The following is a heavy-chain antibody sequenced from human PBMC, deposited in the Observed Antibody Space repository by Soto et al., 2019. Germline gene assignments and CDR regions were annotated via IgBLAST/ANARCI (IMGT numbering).Heavy chain of an antibody. V-gene: IGHV3-66*01. CDR1: GFTVSSHY. J-gene: IGHJ2*01. CDR2: IYSGGST. Sequence: EVQLVESGGGLVQPGGSLRLSCAASGFTVSSHYMSWVRQARGKGLEWVSVIYSGGSTYYTDSVKGRFTISRDNSKNTLFLQMNSLRAEDTAVYYCARDYYGGNSRYFDLWGRGTLVTVSS. CDR3: ARDYYGGNSRYFDL. D-gene: IGHD2-21*02.